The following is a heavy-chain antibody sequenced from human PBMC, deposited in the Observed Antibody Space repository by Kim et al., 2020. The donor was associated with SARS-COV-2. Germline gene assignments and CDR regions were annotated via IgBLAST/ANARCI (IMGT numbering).Heavy chain of an antibody. CDR2: ISGSGDNK. CDR1: TFTFSDYY. V-gene: IGHV3-11*01. J-gene: IGHJ3*02. CDR3: AGSFCGGDCYPDAFDI. D-gene: IGHD2-21*02. Sequence: GGSLRLSCAASTFTFSDYYMTWIRQAPGKGLEWVSYISGSGDNKYYTDFVKGRFTVFRDNAKNSLYLQMSSLRADDTAIYYCAGSFCGGDCYPDAFDIWG.